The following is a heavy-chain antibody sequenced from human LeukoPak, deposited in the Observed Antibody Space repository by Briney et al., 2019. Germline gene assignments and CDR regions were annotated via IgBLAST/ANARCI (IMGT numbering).Heavy chain of an antibody. CDR3: AHSSLQYYDYVWGSYGY. CDR1: GFSLSTSGVG. J-gene: IGHJ4*02. Sequence: SGPTLVNPTQTLTLTCTFSGFSLSTSGVGVGWIRQPPGKALEWLALIYWDDDKRYSPSLKSRLTITKDTSKNQVVLTMTNMDPVETGTYYCAHSSLQYYDYVWGSYGYWGQGTLVTVSS. V-gene: IGHV2-5*02. CDR2: IYWDDDK. D-gene: IGHD3-16*01.